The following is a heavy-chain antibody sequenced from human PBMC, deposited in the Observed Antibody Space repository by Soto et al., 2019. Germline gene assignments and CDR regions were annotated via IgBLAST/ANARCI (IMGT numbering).Heavy chain of an antibody. Sequence: QITLKESAPTRVKPTQTLTLTCTFSGFSLTSRPMGVGWIRQPPGKALEWLAFIYWDDDKRYSPSLRSRLTITKDTSGNQVVLTMTNMDPVDTDTYYCAHRLSGYNWNGGYFDYWGQGALVTVSS. D-gene: IGHD1-1*01. J-gene: IGHJ4*02. V-gene: IGHV2-5*02. CDR1: GFSLTSRPMG. CDR2: IYWDDDK. CDR3: AHRLSGYNWNGGYFDY.